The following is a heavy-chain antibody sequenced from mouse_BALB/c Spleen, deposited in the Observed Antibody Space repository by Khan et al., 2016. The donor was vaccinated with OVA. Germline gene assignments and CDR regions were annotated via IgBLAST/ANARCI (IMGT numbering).Heavy chain of an antibody. V-gene: IGHV14-1*02. CDR1: GFNIKDYY. CDR3: ARDGYSPWFAY. Sequence: VQLKQSGAELVRPGALVNLSCKASGFNIKDYYMHWVKQRPEQGLVWIGRIDPENGNTIYDPKFQGKASITSDTSSNTAYLQLSSLTSEDTAVYYCARDGYSPWFAYWDQGTLVTVSA. CDR2: IDPENGNT. D-gene: IGHD2-3*01. J-gene: IGHJ3*01.